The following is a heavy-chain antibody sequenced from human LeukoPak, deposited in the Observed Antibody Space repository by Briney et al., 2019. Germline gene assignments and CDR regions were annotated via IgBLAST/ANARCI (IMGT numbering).Heavy chain of an antibody. V-gene: IGHV3-64*01. CDR2: ISSNGGRT. Sequence: GGSLRLSCAASGFTFRSYGMHWVRQAPGKGLEYVSAISSNGGRTYYANSVKGRFTISRANSRNTLYLQMGSLRAKALAVYYCATYYYDSGGFHFHHWGQGTLVTVSS. CDR3: ATYYYDSGGFHFHH. CDR1: GFTFRSYG. D-gene: IGHD3-22*01. J-gene: IGHJ1*01.